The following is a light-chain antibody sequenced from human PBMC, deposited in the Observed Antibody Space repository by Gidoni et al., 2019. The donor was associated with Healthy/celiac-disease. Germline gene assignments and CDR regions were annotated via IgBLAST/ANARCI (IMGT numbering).Light chain of an antibody. CDR1: QSVSSN. J-gene: IGKJ1*01. CDR3: QQYNNWPRT. Sequence: EIVMTHSPATLSVSPGERATLSCRASQSVSSNLGWYQQKPGQAPRLLIYGASTRATGIPARFSGSGSGTEFTLTISSLQSEDFAVYYCQQYNNWPRTFGQGTKVE. CDR2: GAS. V-gene: IGKV3-15*01.